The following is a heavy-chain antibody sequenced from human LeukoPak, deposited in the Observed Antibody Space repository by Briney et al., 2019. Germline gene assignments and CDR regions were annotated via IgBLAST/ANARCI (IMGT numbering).Heavy chain of an antibody. CDR1: GGSISSSSYY. CDR3: ARDSLIVSLIAAAGTVTD. V-gene: IGHV4-39*07. J-gene: IGHJ4*02. D-gene: IGHD6-13*01. CDR2: IYYSGST. Sequence: SETLSLTCTVSGGSISSSSYYWGWIRQPPGKGLEWIGSIYYSGSTYYNPSLKSRVTISVDTSKNQFSLKLSSVTAADTAVYYCARDSLIVSLIAAAGTVTDWGQGTLVTVSS.